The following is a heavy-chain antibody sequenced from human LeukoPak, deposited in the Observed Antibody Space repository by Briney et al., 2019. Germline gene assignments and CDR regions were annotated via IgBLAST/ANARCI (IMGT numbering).Heavy chain of an antibody. CDR1: GGSISSYY. CDR2: IYHSGST. V-gene: IGHV4-59*12. J-gene: IGHJ4*02. CDR3: ARRPMNYYVVDY. D-gene: IGHD3-10*02. Sequence: SETLSLTCTVSGGSISSYYWSWIRQPPGKGLEWIGSIYHSGSTYYNPSLKSRVTISVNTSMNQFSLKLSSVTAADTAVYYCARRPMNYYVVDYWGQGTLVTVSS.